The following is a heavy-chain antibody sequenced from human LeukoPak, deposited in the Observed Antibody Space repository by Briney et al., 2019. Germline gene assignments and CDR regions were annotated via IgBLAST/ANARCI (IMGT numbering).Heavy chain of an antibody. J-gene: IGHJ4*02. CDR3: AKSSGYRPYYFDY. V-gene: IGHV3-23*01. D-gene: IGHD3-3*01. CDR2: ISGSGGST. CDR1: GFTFSSYA. Sequence: GGSLRLPCAASGFTFSSYAMSWVRQAPGKGLEWVSAISGSGGSTYYADSVKGRFTISRDNSKNTLYLQMNSLRAEDTAVYYCAKSSGYRPYYFDYWGQGTLVTVSS.